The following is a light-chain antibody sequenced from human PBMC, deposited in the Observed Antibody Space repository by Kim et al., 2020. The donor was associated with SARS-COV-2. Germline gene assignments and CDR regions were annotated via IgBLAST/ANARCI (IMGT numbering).Light chain of an antibody. CDR2: DVY. CDR3: SSYTTSNTYV. V-gene: IGLV2-14*03. Sequence: GQSITTSCTGTSNDVGAYNYVSWYQQHPGKAPKLIIYDVYSRPSGVSNRFSGSKSGNTASLTISGLQAEDEADYYCSSYTTSNTYVFATGTKVTVL. J-gene: IGLJ1*01. CDR1: SNDVGAYNY.